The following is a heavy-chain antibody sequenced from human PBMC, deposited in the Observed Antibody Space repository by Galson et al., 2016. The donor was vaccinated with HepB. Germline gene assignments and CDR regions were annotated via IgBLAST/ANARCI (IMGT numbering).Heavy chain of an antibody. D-gene: IGHD4-23*01. V-gene: IGHV5-10-1*01. J-gene: IGHJ4*02. Sequence: QSGAEVKKPGESLRISCKGSGYSFISNWISWVRQMPGKGLEWMGRIDPSDSYTNYSPSFQGHVTLSADKSISTAYLHWSSLKASDSAIYYCARQARGGYFDFDFWGPRTLVTVSS. CDR2: IDPSDSYT. CDR3: ARQARGGYFDFDF. CDR1: GYSFISNW.